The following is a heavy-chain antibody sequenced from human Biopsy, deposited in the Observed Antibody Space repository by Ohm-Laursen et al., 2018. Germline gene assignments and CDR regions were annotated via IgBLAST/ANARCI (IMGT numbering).Heavy chain of an antibody. J-gene: IGHJ3*01. Sequence: GTLSLTCAVSGASINIAYYWGWIRQPPGKGLEWIGIIYQTGNTYYNPSLKSRLTISGDASKNEFFLNLTSETAADTAIYYCVRVRGITPPGAFDFWGQGTKVAVSS. CDR1: GASINIAYY. CDR2: IYQTGNT. CDR3: VRVRGITPPGAFDF. D-gene: IGHD6-13*01. V-gene: IGHV4-38-2*01.